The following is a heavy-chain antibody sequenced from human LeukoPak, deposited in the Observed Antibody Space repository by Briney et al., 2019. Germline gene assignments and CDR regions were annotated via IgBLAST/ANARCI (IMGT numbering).Heavy chain of an antibody. Sequence: SQTLSLTCTDSGGFISSGGYYWSWIRQHPGKGLEWIGYIYYSGSTYYNPSLKSRVTISVDTSKNQFSLKLSSVTAADTAVYYCARDQSRGGLEWGQGTLVTVSS. D-gene: IGHD3-3*01. J-gene: IGHJ4*02. CDR3: ARDQSRGGLE. CDR2: IYYSGST. CDR1: GGFISSGGYY. V-gene: IGHV4-31*03.